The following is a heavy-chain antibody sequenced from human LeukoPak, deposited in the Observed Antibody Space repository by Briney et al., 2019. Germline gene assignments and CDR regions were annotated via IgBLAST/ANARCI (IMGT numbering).Heavy chain of an antibody. CDR3: AKAGDSSGYFVAY. D-gene: IGHD3-22*01. CDR1: GFTFSSYA. Sequence: LSGGSLRLSCAASGFTFSSYAMSWVRQAPGRGLEWVSAISGSGGSTYYADSVKGRFTISRDNSKNTLYLQMNSLRAEDTAVYYCAKAGDSSGYFVAYWGQGTLVTVSS. J-gene: IGHJ4*02. V-gene: IGHV3-23*01. CDR2: ISGSGGST.